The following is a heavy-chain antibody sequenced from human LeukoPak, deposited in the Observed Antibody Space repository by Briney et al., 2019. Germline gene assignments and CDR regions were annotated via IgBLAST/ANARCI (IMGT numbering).Heavy chain of an antibody. D-gene: IGHD3-22*01. CDR1: GYTFTGYY. V-gene: IGHV1-2*02. J-gene: IGHJ4*02. Sequence: ASVKVSCKASGYTFTGYYMHWVRQAPGQGLEWMGWINPNSGGTNYAQKFQGRVTLTRVTSISAAYMELSRLKSDDTAVYYCARDRRHQLIGDYFDYWGQGTLVTVSS. CDR3: ARDRRHQLIGDYFDY. CDR2: INPNSGGT.